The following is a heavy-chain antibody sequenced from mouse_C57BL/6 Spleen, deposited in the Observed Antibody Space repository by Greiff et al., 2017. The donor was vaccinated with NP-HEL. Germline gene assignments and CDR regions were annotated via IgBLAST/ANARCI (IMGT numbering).Heavy chain of an antibody. J-gene: IGHJ2*01. CDR1: GFTFSSYT. CDR2: ISGGGGNT. V-gene: IGHV5-9*01. D-gene: IGHD1-1*01. Sequence: EVQRVESGGGLVKPGGSLKLSCAASGFTFSSYTMSWVRQTPEKRLEWVATISGGGGNTYYPDSVKGRFTISRDTAKNTLYLQMSSLRSEDTALYYCARQGGIITTVVGDYFDYWGQGTTLTVSS. CDR3: ARQGGIITTVVGDYFDY.